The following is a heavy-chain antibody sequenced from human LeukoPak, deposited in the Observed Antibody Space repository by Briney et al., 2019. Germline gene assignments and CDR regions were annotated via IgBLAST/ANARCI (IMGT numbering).Heavy chain of an antibody. J-gene: IGHJ4*02. Sequence: GGSLRLSCAASGFTFSTCGMGWVRQAPGKGLGGVSAIRGSGGSTFYADSVKGRFTISRDNSKNTVYLQMSGLRAEDTALYYCDKAHCSPASCSRIDYWGQGTLVTVSS. CDR2: IRGSGGST. V-gene: IGHV3-23*01. CDR3: DKAHCSPASCSRIDY. CDR1: GFTFSTCG. D-gene: IGHD2-2*01.